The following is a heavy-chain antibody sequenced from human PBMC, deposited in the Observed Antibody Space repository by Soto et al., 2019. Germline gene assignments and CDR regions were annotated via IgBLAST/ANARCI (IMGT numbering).Heavy chain of an antibody. CDR2: IFPRDSDT. Sequence: PGESLKISCKASGYTFTSYWIGWVRKVPGKGLEWMGIIFPRDSDTRYSPSFQGQVTISADRSINTAYLQWSSLKASDTAIYYCVRGYKSGWSINPYCFDYWGQGKLVTVSA. CDR1: GYTFTSYW. V-gene: IGHV5-51*01. J-gene: IGHJ4*02. D-gene: IGHD6-19*01. CDR3: VRGYKSGWSINPYCFDY.